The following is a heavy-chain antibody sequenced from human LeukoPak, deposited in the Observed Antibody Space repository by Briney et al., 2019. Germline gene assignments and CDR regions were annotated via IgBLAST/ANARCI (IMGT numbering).Heavy chain of an antibody. CDR2: IVVGSGNT. D-gene: IGHD2-21*01. CDR3: AALGKSRGGDCCLFDY. CDR1: GFTFTSSA. Sequence: ASVKVSCKASGFTFTSSAVQWVRQARGQRLEWIGWIVVGSGNTNYAQKFQERVTITRDMSTSTAYMELSSLRSEDTAVYYCAALGKSRGGDCCLFDYWGQGTLVTVSS. J-gene: IGHJ4*02. V-gene: IGHV1-58*01.